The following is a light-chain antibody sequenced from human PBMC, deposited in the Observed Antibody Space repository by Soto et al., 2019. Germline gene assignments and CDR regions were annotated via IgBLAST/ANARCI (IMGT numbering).Light chain of an antibody. J-gene: IGKJ3*01. CDR2: AAS. CDR3: QKTYSTPFT. CDR1: QTISNY. V-gene: IGKV1-39*01. Sequence: DIQMTQSPSSLSASVGDRVTITCRASQTISNYLNWYQEIPGKAPKLLIYAASNLQSGVPSRFSGSGSGTEFTLTISNLQHEDFATYYCQKTYSTPFTFGPGTNVDI.